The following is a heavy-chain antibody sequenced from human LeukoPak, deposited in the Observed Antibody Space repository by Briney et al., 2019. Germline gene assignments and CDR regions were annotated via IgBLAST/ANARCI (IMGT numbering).Heavy chain of an antibody. CDR3: ARDLLSYYDFWSGYPYNWFDP. J-gene: IGHJ5*02. V-gene: IGHV1-18*01. D-gene: IGHD3-3*01. Sequence: ASVKVSCKASGYTFTSYGISWVRQAPGQGLEWMGWISAYNGNTNYAQKLQGRVTMTTDTSTSTAYMELSSLRSEDTAVYYCARDLLSYYDFWSGYPYNWFDPWGQGTLVTVSS. CDR1: GYTFTSYG. CDR2: ISAYNGNT.